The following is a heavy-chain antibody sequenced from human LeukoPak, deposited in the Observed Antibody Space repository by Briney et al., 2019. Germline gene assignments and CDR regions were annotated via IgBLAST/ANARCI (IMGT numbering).Heavy chain of an antibody. CDR2: IYHSGGT. V-gene: IGHV4-38-2*02. CDR1: GYSISSGYY. D-gene: IGHD1-26*01. CDR3: ARGGEGSYYPDYYYYGMDV. J-gene: IGHJ6*02. Sequence: SETLSLTCTVSGYSISSGYYWGWIRQPPGKGLEWIGSIYHSGGTYYNPSLKSRVTISVDTSKNQFSLKLSSVTAADTAVYYCARGGEGSYYPDYYYYGMDVWGQGTTVTVSS.